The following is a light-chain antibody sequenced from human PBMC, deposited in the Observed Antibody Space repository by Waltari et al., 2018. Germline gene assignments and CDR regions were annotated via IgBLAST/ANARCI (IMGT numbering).Light chain of an antibody. V-gene: IGLV2-11*01. CDR3: CSYAGSYTFV. CDR1: NSDVGNYKY. CDR2: DVS. J-gene: IGLJ2*01. Sequence: QSALTQPRSVSGSPGQSVTISCTGTNSDVGNYKYVSWYQQHPGKAPKVLLYDVSKRPSGVPDRSSGSKSGNTASLTISGLQAEDEADYYCCSYAGSYTFVFGGGTKLTVL.